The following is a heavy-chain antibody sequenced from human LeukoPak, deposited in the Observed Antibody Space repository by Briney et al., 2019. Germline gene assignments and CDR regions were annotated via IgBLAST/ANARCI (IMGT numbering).Heavy chain of an antibody. CDR1: GYTFTSYY. J-gene: IGHJ5*02. D-gene: IGHD3-16*02. CDR3: AGLSENWFDP. CDR2: INPNSGGT. Sequence: ASVKVSCKASGYTFTSYYMHWVRQAPGQGLEWMGWINPNSGGTNYAQKFQGRVTMTRDTSISTAYMKLSRLRSDDTAVYYCAGLSENWFDPWGQGTLVTVSS. V-gene: IGHV1-2*02.